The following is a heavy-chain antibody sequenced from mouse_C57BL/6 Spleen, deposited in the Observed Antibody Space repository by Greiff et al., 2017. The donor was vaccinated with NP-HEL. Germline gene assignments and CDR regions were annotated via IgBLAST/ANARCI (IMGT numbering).Heavy chain of an antibody. Sequence: EVQLQQSGPELVKPGASVKISCKASGYTFTDYYMNWVKQSHGKSLEWIGDINPNNGGTSYNQKFKGKATLTVDKSSSTAYMELRSLTSEDSAVYYCANSPPYIYGSGWFAYWGQGTLVTVSA. CDR1: GYTFTDYY. V-gene: IGHV1-26*01. CDR2: INPNNGGT. D-gene: IGHD1-1*01. J-gene: IGHJ3*01. CDR3: ANSPPYIYGSGWFAY.